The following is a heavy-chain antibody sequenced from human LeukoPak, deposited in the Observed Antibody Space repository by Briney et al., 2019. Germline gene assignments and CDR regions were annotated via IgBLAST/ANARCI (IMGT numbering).Heavy chain of an antibody. V-gene: IGHV3-74*01. D-gene: IGHD2-2*01. CDR3: ARDPVVPAALDV. J-gene: IGHJ6*02. Sequence: GGSLRLPCAASGFTLGNYWMHWVRQAPGKGLEWVARINDDGISASYADSVKGRFTISRDNAVNTVYLEMNSLRVEDTAVYYCARDPVVPAALDVWGQGTAVTVSS. CDR1: GFTLGNYW. CDR2: INDDGISA.